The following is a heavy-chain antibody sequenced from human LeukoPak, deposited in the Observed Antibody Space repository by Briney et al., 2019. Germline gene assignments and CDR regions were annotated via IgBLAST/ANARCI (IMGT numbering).Heavy chain of an antibody. Sequence: GGSLRLSCAASGFTFSSYSVNWVRQAPGKGLYWVSSISSSSTYIHYADSVKGRFTISRDNAKNSLYLQMNSLRAEDTAVYYCARGGDDSSGYSFDYWGQGTLVTVSS. CDR2: ISSSSTYI. J-gene: IGHJ4*02. V-gene: IGHV3-21*01. CDR1: GFTFSSYS. D-gene: IGHD3-22*01. CDR3: ARGGDDSSGYSFDY.